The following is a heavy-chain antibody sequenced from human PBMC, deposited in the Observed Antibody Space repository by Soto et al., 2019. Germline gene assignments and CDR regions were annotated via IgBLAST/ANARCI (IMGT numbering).Heavy chain of an antibody. CDR2: INPSDSDT. CDR3: ARQWLFDC. Sequence: GESLKISCKASGYIFTTYWIAWVRQMPGKGLEWMGIINPSDSDTRYSPSFQGQVTISADKSISTAYLQWSSLKASDTAIYYCARQWLFDCWGQGTLVTVSS. CDR1: GYIFTTYW. D-gene: IGHD5-12*01. V-gene: IGHV5-51*01. J-gene: IGHJ4*02.